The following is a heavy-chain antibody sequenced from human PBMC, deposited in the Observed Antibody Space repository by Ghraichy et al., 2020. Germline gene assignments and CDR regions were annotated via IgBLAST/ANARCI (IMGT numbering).Heavy chain of an antibody. D-gene: IGHD1-26*01. Sequence: GGSLRLSCAASGFTFSSSWMSWVRQAPGKGLEWVANIKQDGSEKHYVDSVKGRFTISRDNAKNSLYLQMNSLRAEDTAVYYCARDKEGALEYWGQGTLVTVSS. CDR1: GFTFSSSW. J-gene: IGHJ4*02. CDR2: IKQDGSEK. V-gene: IGHV3-7*03. CDR3: ARDKEGALEY.